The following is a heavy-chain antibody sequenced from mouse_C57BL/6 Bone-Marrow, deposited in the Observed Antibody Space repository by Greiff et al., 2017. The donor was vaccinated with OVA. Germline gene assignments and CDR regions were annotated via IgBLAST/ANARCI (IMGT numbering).Heavy chain of an antibody. CDR1: GYAFSSSW. D-gene: IGHD2-3*01. J-gene: IGHJ3*01. Sequence: VQLVESGPELVKPGASVKISCKASGYAFSSSWMNWVKQRPGKGLEWIGRIYPGDGDTNYNGKFKGKATLTADKSSSTAYMQLSSLTSEDSAVYFCARLLYDGYWSWFAYWGQGTLVTVSA. CDR2: IYPGDGDT. CDR3: ARLLYDGYWSWFAY. V-gene: IGHV1-82*01.